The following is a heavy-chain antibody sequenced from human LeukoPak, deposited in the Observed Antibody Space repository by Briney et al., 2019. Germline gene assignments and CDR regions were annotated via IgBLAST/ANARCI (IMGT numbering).Heavy chain of an antibody. J-gene: IGHJ4*02. CDR3: ARGEDPVGWGNYFDY. V-gene: IGHV4-31*03. D-gene: IGHD3-16*01. CDR1: GGSFSSGGYY. CDR2: IYYSGST. Sequence: PSETLSLTCTVSGGSFSSGGYYWSWIRQHPGKGREWIVYIYYSGSTYYDPSLKSRVTISVDTSKNQFSLKLSSVTAADTAVYCCARGEDPVGWGNYFDYWGQGTLVTVSS.